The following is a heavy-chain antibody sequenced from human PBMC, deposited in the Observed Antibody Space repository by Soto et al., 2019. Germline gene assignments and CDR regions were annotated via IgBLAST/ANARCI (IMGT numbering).Heavy chain of an antibody. CDR3: ATGTSGWDPYEY. CDR1: AFSFSRYG. D-gene: IGHD6-19*01. J-gene: IGHJ4*02. CDR2: ISHDEVTK. V-gene: IGHV3-33*01. Sequence: QVQLVESGGGVVQPGTSLRLSCAASAFSFSRYGMHWVRQAPGKGLEWVAVISHDEVTKFYADSVRGRFTISRDNSKNTLYLQMNSLTADDTAVYFCATGTSGWDPYEYWGQGTLVIVSS.